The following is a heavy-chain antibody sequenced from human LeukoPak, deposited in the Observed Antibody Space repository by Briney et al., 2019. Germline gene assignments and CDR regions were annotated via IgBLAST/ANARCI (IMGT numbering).Heavy chain of an antibody. V-gene: IGHV3-30*02. Sequence: PGGSLRLSCAASGFTFSNYGMHWVRQAPGKGLEWVTFIRYDGTNKYYTDSVKGRFTISRDNSKNTLYLQMNSLRAEDTAVYYCALLNDGYGLGGDFDYWGQGTLVTVSS. CDR2: IRYDGTNK. D-gene: IGHD5-24*01. CDR3: ALLNDGYGLGGDFDY. J-gene: IGHJ4*02. CDR1: GFTFSNYG.